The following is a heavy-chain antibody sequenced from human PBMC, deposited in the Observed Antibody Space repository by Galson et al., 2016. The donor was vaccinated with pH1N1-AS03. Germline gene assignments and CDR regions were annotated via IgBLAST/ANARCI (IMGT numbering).Heavy chain of an antibody. D-gene: IGHD1-26*01. V-gene: IGHV1-2*04. J-gene: IGHJ6*02. CDR3: ARDPRGPCSSATCPTTYYFGMDV. CDR1: GYIFTGFY. CDR2: INPNSGVT. Sequence: SVKVSCKASGYIFTGFYVHWVRQAPGQRLEWMGWINPNSGVTNYAQKFQAWVTMTGDTSISTAYMELYGLKSDDTAVYYCARDPRGPCSSATCPTTYYFGMDVWGQGTTVIVSS.